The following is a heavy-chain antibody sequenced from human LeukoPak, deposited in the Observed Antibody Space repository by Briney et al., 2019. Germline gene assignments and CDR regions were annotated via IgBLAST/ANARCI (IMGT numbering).Heavy chain of an antibody. CDR1: GGTFSSYA. Sequence: ASVRVSCKASGGTFSSYAISWVRQAPGQGLEWMGGIIPIFGTANYAQKFQGRVTITTDESTSTAYMELSSLRSEDTAVYYCARRAYGSGSINPRFDPWGQGTLVTVSS. CDR3: ARRAYGSGSINPRFDP. CDR2: IIPIFGTA. V-gene: IGHV1-69*05. J-gene: IGHJ5*02. D-gene: IGHD3-10*01.